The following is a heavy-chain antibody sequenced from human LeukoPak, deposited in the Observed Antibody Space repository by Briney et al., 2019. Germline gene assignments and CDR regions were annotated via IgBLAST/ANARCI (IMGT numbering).Heavy chain of an antibody. V-gene: IGHV3-21*01. CDR3: ASTAGTMEWSYTYGMDV. J-gene: IGHJ6*02. CDR1: GFTFSSYS. CDR2: ISSSSSYI. Sequence: MAGGSLRRSCAASGFTFSSYSMNWVCQAPGKGLEWVSSISSSSSYIYYADSVKGRFTISRDNAKNSLYLQMNSLRAEDTAVYYCASTAGTMEWSYTYGMDVWGQGTTVTVSS. D-gene: IGHD3-3*01.